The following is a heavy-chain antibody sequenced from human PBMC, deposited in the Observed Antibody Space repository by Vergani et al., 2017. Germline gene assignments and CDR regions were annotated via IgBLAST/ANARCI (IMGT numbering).Heavy chain of an antibody. Sequence: QVQLQESGPGLVEPSETLSLTCTVSGGSISSYYWSWIRQPPGKGLEWIGYIYYSGSTNYNPSLKSRVTISVDTSKNQFSLKLSSVTAADTAVYYCAREVGDFWSGSPLYYFDYWGQGTLVTVSS. CDR1: GGSISSYY. J-gene: IGHJ4*02. CDR2: IYYSGST. D-gene: IGHD3-3*01. V-gene: IGHV4-59*01. CDR3: AREVGDFWSGSPLYYFDY.